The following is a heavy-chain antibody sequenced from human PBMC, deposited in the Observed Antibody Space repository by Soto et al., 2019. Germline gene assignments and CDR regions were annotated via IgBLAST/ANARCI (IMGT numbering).Heavy chain of an antibody. J-gene: IGHJ4*02. CDR1: AGSKSIGGYY. D-gene: IGHD3-10*01. CDR3: ARGPNPMIRGVVISAFEF. Sequence: SETLSLTCTVSAGSKSIGGYYWTWVRQHPTKGLEWIGYIYYTGSTFYNPSLRSRVTMSADTSKNEFYLKLRSVTAADTAVYYCARGPNPMIRGVVISAFEFWGQGSLVTVAS. CDR2: IYYTGST. V-gene: IGHV4-31*03.